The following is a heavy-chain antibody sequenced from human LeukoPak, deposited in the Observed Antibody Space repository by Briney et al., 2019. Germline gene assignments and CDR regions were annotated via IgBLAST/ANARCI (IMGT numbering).Heavy chain of an antibody. Sequence: PGGSLRLSCAASGFTFSSYGMHWVRQAPGKGLEWVAVISYDGSNKYYADSVKGRVTISRDNSENTLFLQMNSLRAEDTAVYYCAKDSYDSSGSRYDYWGQGTLVTVSS. CDR1: GFTFSSYG. D-gene: IGHD3-22*01. CDR3: AKDSYDSSGSRYDY. J-gene: IGHJ4*02. CDR2: ISYDGSNK. V-gene: IGHV3-30*18.